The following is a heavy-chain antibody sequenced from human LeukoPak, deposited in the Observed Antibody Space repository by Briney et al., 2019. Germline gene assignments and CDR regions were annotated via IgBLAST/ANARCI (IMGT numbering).Heavy chain of an antibody. CDR3: ARSLGYYDSSGYYLNYYYYYYMDV. V-gene: IGHV1-18*01. D-gene: IGHD3-22*01. CDR2: ISAYNGNT. J-gene: IGHJ6*03. CDR1: GYTFTSYG. Sequence: ASVKVSCKASGYTFTSYGISWVRQAPGQGLEWMGWISAYNGNTNYAQKLQGRVTMTTDTSTSTAYMELRSLRSDETAVYYCARSLGYYDSSGYYLNYYYYYYMDVWGKGTTVTVSS.